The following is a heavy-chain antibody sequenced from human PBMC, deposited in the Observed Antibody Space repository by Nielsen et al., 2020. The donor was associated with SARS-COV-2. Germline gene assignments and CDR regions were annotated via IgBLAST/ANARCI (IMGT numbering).Heavy chain of an antibody. Sequence: ASVKVSCKASGYTFTSYGISWVRQAPGQGLEWMGWISAYNGNTNYVQKLQGRVTMTTDTSTSTAYMELRSLRSDDTAVYYCAREKGSGWYSSYYYGMDVWGQGTTVTVSS. J-gene: IGHJ6*02. V-gene: IGHV1-18*01. CDR2: ISAYNGNT. D-gene: IGHD6-19*01. CDR1: GYTFTSYG. CDR3: AREKGSGWYSSYYYGMDV.